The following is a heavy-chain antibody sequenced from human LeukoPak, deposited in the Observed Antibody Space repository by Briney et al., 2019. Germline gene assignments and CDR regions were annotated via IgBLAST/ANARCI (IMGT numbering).Heavy chain of an antibody. Sequence: SVKVSCKAPGGTFSSYAMSWVRQAPGQGLKWMGGIIPIFGTANYAQNFQGRVTITTDESTSAAYIELSSLRSEDSAVYYCARSAGPVIVPAAIGASGYYYYMDVWDKGTTVTVSS. CDR2: IIPIFGTA. CDR1: GGTFSSYA. V-gene: IGHV1-69*05. D-gene: IGHD2-2*02. J-gene: IGHJ6*03. CDR3: ARSAGPVIVPAAIGASGYYYYMDV.